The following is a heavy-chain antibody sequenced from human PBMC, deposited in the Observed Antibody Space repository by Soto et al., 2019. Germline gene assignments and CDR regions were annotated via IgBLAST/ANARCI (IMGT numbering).Heavy chain of an antibody. CDR2: ISAYNGNT. J-gene: IGHJ6*03. CDR1: GYTFTSYG. CDR3: ARFGRQWWELSSLGDYYHYYYMDV. V-gene: IGHV1-18*01. D-gene: IGHD3-16*02. Sequence: QVQLAQSGAEVKKPGASVKVSCKASGYTFTSYGISWVRQAPGQGLEWMGWISAYNGNTNYAQKLQGRVTMTTDTSSSTAYMELRNLRSDDTAVYYCARFGRQWWELSSLGDYYHYYYMDVWGKGTTVTVSS.